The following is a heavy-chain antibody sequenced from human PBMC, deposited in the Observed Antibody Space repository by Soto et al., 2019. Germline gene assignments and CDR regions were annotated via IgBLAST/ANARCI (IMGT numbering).Heavy chain of an antibody. CDR2: LSGGGSTA. V-gene: IGHV3-23*01. CDR3: QKRSGHNWGLLGGY. CDR1: GFTFSTYA. J-gene: IGHJ4*01. Sequence: EVQLLESGGGLVQPGESLRLSCAASGFTFSTYAMSWVRQAPGKGLEWVSILSGGGSTANYADSVKGRITISRDNSKNPIDLEMKSLKTGGPGVDYCQKRSGHNWGLLGGYWGRGTLV. D-gene: IGHD7-27*01.